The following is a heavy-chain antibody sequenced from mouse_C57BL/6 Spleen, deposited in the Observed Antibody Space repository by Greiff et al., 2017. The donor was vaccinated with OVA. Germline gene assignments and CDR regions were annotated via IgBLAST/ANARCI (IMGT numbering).Heavy chain of an antibody. CDR3: TRRTPMDY. CDR2: IDPETGGT. V-gene: IGHV1-15*01. Sequence: VKLMESGAELVRPGASVTLSCKASGYTFTDYDMHWVKQTPVHGLEWIGAIDPETGGTAYNQKFKGKAILTADKSSSTAYMELRSLTSEDSAVYYCTRRTPMDYWGQGTSVTVSS. J-gene: IGHJ4*01. CDR1: GYTFTDYD.